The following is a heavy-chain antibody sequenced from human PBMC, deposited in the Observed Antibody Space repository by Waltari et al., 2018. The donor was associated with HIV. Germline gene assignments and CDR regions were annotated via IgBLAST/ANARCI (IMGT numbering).Heavy chain of an antibody. CDR1: GGSFSGYY. V-gene: IGHV4-34*01. J-gene: IGHJ1*01. D-gene: IGHD5-18*01. CDR3: ASDRGYSYGTEYFHH. Sequence: QVQLQQWGAGLLKPSETLSLICAVYGGSFSGYYWSWIRQPPGKGLEWIGEINHSGSTNYNQSLKSRVTISVDTSKNQFSLKLSSVTVADTAVYYCASDRGYSYGTEYFHHWGQGTLVTVSS. CDR2: INHSGST.